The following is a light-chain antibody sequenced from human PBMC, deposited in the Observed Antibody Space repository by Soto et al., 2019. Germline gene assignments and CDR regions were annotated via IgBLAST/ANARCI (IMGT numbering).Light chain of an antibody. Sequence: DIPMTQSPSTLSASVGDRVTITCRASQSISSWLAWYQQKPGKAPKVLIYDASSLESGVPSRFSASGSGTEFTLTISSLQPDDFATYYCQQYNTYSWTFGQGTKVEIK. CDR3: QQYNTYSWT. J-gene: IGKJ1*01. V-gene: IGKV1-5*01. CDR2: DAS. CDR1: QSISSW.